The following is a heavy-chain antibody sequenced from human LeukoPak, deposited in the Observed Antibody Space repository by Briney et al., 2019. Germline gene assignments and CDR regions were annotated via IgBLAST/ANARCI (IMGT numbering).Heavy chain of an antibody. Sequence: GGSLRLSCAASGFTFSTYAMSWVRQAPGKGLEWVSSISRSGDRTYYADSVKGRFTISRDNSKNTLYLQMNSLRAEDTATYYCAKYNYYGSGSHYNDFDSWGQGTLVTVSS. D-gene: IGHD3-10*01. CDR2: ISRSGDRT. CDR1: GFTFSTYA. V-gene: IGHV3-23*01. CDR3: AKYNYYGSGSHYNDFDS. J-gene: IGHJ4*02.